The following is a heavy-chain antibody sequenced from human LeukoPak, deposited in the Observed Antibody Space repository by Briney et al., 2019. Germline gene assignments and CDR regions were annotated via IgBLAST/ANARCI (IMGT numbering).Heavy chain of an antibody. CDR3: AKDFGMGYSSPTFFDY. D-gene: IGHD6-13*01. J-gene: IGHJ4*02. V-gene: IGHV3-23*01. CDR2: ISGTGTNT. CDR1: GFTFTDYA. Sequence: GVSLRLSCAVSGFTFTDYAMNWVRQAPGKGLEWVSGISGTGTNTYYADYVKGRFTISRDNSKNTLYLQMSSLRAEETAVYYCAKDFGMGYSSPTFFDYWGQGTLVTVSS.